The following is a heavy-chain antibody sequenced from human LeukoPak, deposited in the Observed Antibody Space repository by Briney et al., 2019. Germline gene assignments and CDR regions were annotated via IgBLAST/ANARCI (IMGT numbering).Heavy chain of an antibody. Sequence: GGSLRLSCAASGFTFSSYGMSWVRQAPGKGLEWVSAISGSGGSTYYADSVKGRFTISRDNSKNTLYLQMNSLRAEDTAVYYCALGGGYIMSYYFDYWGQGTLVTVSS. CDR3: ALGGGYIMSYYFDY. V-gene: IGHV3-23*01. D-gene: IGHD6-13*01. CDR2: ISGSGGST. J-gene: IGHJ4*02. CDR1: GFTFSSYG.